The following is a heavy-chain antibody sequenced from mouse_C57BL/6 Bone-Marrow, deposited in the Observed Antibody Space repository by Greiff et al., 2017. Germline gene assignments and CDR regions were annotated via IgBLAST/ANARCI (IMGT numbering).Heavy chain of an antibody. CDR2: ISYDGSN. CDR1: GYSITSGYY. J-gene: IGHJ4*01. D-gene: IGHD4-1*01. V-gene: IGHV3-6*01. Sequence: ESGPGLVKPSQSLSLTCSVTGYSITSGYYWNWIRQFPGNKLEWMGYISYDGSNNYNPSLKNRISITRDTSKNQFFLKLNSVTTEDTATYYCARGDWGGAMDYWGQGTSVTVSS. CDR3: ARGDWGGAMDY.